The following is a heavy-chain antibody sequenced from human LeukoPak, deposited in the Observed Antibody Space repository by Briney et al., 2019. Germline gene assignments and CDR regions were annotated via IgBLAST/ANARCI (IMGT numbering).Heavy chain of an antibody. CDR2: ISGSGGST. CDR1: GCTFSSYA. V-gene: IGHV3-23*01. D-gene: IGHD4-17*01. CDR3: AKPMTTVTRNTCFDY. J-gene: IGHJ4*02. Sequence: GGSLRLSCAASGCTFSSYAMSWVRQAPGKGLERVSAISGSGGSTYYADSVKGRFTISRDNSKNTLYLQMNSLRAEDTAVYYCAKPMTTVTRNTCFDYWGQGTLVTVSS.